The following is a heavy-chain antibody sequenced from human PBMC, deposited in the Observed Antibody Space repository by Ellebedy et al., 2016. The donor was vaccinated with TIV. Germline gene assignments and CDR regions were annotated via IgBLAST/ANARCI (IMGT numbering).Heavy chain of an antibody. CDR3: AGGISVAGTSLGF. J-gene: IGHJ4*02. Sequence: GGSLRLSCAASGFSFSSHWMHWVRQAPGKGLVWVSRINSDGSSTSYADSVKGRFTISRDNAKNTLYLQMNSLRAEDTAVYYCAGGISVAGTSLGFWGQGTLVTVSS. CDR1: GFSFSSHW. V-gene: IGHV3-74*01. CDR2: INSDGSST. D-gene: IGHD6-19*01.